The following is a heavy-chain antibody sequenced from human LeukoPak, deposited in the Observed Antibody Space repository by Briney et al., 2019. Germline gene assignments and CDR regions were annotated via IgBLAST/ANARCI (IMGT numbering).Heavy chain of an antibody. CDR1: GFTFSTYA. V-gene: IGHV3-23*01. D-gene: IGHD6-13*01. Sequence: GGSLRLSCAASGFTFSTYAMSWVRQAPGKGLEWVSDLTGNGDRTYYADSVKGRFTISRDNSKNTLYLQMNSLRAEDTAVYYCAKESKAAGVSWGQGTLVTVSS. J-gene: IGHJ5*02. CDR3: AKESKAAGVS. CDR2: LTGNGDRT.